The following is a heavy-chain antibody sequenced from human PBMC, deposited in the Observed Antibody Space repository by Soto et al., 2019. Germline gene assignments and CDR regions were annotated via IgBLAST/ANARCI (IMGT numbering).Heavy chain of an antibody. Sequence: SETLSLTCTVSGGSISSHYWTWIRQIPGKGLEWIGEINHSGSTNYNPSLKSRVSISADTSKKQFSLNLTSVTAADTAVYYCARGECSSNYCFTRWALDIWGQGTVVTVSS. CDR2: INHSGST. CDR1: GGSISSHY. D-gene: IGHD2-2*01. V-gene: IGHV4-34*01. CDR3: ARGECSSNYCFTRWALDI. J-gene: IGHJ3*02.